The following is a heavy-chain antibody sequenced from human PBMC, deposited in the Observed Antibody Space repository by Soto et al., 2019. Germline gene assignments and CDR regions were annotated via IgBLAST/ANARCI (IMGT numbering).Heavy chain of an antibody. J-gene: IGHJ3*02. CDR2: IYPGDSDT. V-gene: IGHV5-51*01. CDR3: ARHVHPYYYGSGETDYGAFDI. CDR1: GYSFTSYW. D-gene: IGHD3-10*01. Sequence: PGEALKISCKGSGYSFTSYWIGWVRRMPGKGLEWMGIIYPGDSDTRYSPSFHGQVTISADKSISTAYLQWSSLKASDTAMYYSARHVHPYYYGSGETDYGAFDIWGQGTFVTVSS.